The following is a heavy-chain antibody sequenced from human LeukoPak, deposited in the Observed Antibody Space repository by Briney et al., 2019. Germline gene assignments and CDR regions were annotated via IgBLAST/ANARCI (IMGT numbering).Heavy chain of an antibody. CDR1: GFTFSSYS. Sequence: GGSLRLSCAASGFTFSSYSMNWVRQAPGKGLEWVSSISSSSSYIYYADSVKGRFTISRDNAKNSLYLQMNSLRAEDTAVYYCARALYDSSGYYRFDPWGQGTLVTVSS. CDR3: ARALYDSSGYYRFDP. D-gene: IGHD3-22*01. J-gene: IGHJ5*02. V-gene: IGHV3-21*01. CDR2: ISSSSSYI.